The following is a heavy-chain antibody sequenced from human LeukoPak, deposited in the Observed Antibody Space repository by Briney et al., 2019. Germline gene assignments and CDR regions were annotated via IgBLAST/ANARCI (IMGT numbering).Heavy chain of an antibody. J-gene: IGHJ4*02. Sequence: PSETLSLTCTVSGYSISSGYYWSWIRQPAGKGLEWIGRIYTSGSTNYNPSLKSRVTMSVDTSKNQFSLKLSSVTAADTAVYYCARTYSSSSMIDYWGQGTLVTVSS. CDR1: GYSISSGYY. CDR3: ARTYSSSSMIDY. D-gene: IGHD6-6*01. V-gene: IGHV4-4*07. CDR2: IYTSGST.